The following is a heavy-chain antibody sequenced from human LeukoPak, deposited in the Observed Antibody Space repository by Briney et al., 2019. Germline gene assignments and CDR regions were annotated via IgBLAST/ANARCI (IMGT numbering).Heavy chain of an antibody. CDR1: GYTFTSYY. V-gene: IGHV1-69*04. D-gene: IGHD5-18*01. CDR3: ARDRYSYGYAFDI. J-gene: IGHJ3*02. Sequence: SVKVSCKASGYTFTSYYMHWVRQAPGQGLEWMGRIIPILGIANYAQKFQGRVTITADKSTSTAYMELSSLRSEDTAVYYCARDRYSYGYAFDIWGQGTMVTVSS. CDR2: IIPILGIA.